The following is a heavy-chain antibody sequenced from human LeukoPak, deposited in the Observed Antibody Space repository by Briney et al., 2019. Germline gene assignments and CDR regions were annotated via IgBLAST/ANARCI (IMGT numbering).Heavy chain of an antibody. Sequence: SETLSLTCAVYGGSFSGYYWSWIRQPPGKGLEWIGEINHSGSTNYNPSLKSRVTISVDTSKNQFSLKLSSVTAADTAVYYCAREQYYYDSSGSEFDYWGQGTLVTVSS. CDR1: GGSFSGYY. V-gene: IGHV4-34*01. CDR2: INHSGST. CDR3: AREQYYYDSSGSEFDY. D-gene: IGHD3-22*01. J-gene: IGHJ4*02.